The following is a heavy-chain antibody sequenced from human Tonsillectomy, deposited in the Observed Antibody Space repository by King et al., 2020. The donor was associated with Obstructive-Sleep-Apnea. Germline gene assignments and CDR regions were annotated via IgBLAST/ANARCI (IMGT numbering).Heavy chain of an antibody. J-gene: IGHJ6*02. V-gene: IGHV3-30*04. D-gene: IGHD2-15*01. CDR2: ISYDGSNK. CDR3: ARPRATPGYYYGLDV. Sequence: VQLVESGGGVVQPGRSLRLSCAASGFTFSSYAMYWVRQAPGKGLEWVSLISYDGSNKFYADSVKGRFTISRDNSKNTLRLQMNSLRAEDTAVYYCARPRATPGYYYGLDVWGQGTTVTVSS. CDR1: GFTFSSYA.